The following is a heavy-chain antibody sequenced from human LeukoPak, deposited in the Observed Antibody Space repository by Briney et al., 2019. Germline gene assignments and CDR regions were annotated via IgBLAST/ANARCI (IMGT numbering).Heavy chain of an antibody. CDR3: AGYPGIAVAGAFGY. Sequence: SETLSLTCAVYGGSFSGYYWSWIRQPPGKGLEWIGEINHSGSTNHNPSLKSRVTISVDTSKNQFSLKLSSVTAADTAVYYCAGYPGIAVAGAFGYWGQGTLVTVSS. V-gene: IGHV4-34*01. D-gene: IGHD6-19*01. CDR1: GGSFSGYY. J-gene: IGHJ4*02. CDR2: INHSGST.